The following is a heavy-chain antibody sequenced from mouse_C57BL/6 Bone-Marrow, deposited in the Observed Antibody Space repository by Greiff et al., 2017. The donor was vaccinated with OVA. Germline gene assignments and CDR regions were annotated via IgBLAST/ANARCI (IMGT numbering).Heavy chain of an antibody. CDR3: TLYYGYDYFDY. CDR1: GFNINDDY. Sequence: VQLKQSGAELVRPGASVKLSCTASGFNINDDYMHWVKQRPEKGLEWIGWIDPENGDTEYASKFQGKATITADTSSNTAYLQLSSLTSEDTAVYYCTLYYGYDYFDYWGQGTTLTVSS. CDR2: IDPENGDT. V-gene: IGHV14-4*01. D-gene: IGHD2-2*01. J-gene: IGHJ2*01.